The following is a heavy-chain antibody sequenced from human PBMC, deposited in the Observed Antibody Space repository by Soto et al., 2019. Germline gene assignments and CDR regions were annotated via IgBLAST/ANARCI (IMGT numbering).Heavy chain of an antibody. V-gene: IGHV4-31*03. Sequence: SAPLSLTCTVSGGSISSGGYSWSWIRQHPGKGLEWIGYIYYSGSTYYNPSLKSRVTISVDTSKNQFTLKLSSVTAADTAVYYCARADSSTTFDYWGQGTLVTVSS. CDR3: ARADSSTTFDY. D-gene: IGHD6-13*01. CDR1: GGSISSGGYS. CDR2: IYYSGST. J-gene: IGHJ4*02.